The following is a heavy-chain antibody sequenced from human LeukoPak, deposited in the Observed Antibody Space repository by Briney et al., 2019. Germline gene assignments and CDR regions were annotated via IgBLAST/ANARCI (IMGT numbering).Heavy chain of an antibody. CDR2: INPSGGST. D-gene: IGHD5-12*01. Sequence: ASVKVSCKASGYIFSSYNMHWVRQAPGQGLEWMGIINPSGGSTSFAQKFQGRVTMTRDTSTSTVYMELSSLRSEDTAVYYCARDYSGYVNWFDPWGQGTLVTVSS. CDR3: ARDYSGYVNWFDP. V-gene: IGHV1-46*01. CDR1: GYIFSSYN. J-gene: IGHJ5*02.